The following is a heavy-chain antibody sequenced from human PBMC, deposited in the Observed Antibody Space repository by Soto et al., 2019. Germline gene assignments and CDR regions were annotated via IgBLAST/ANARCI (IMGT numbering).Heavy chain of an antibody. J-gene: IGHJ4*02. CDR2: ISPHNFNT. V-gene: IGHV1-18*01. CDR1: GYGLTHFY. D-gene: IGHD3-9*01. CDR3: ARDEGGYDILTGYYKAHHFDY. Sequence: ASLKFCCEPSGYGLTHFYITLVRQAPGQGLDWMGAISPHNFNTNYAQKFRGRVTLTTEKSTNTAYMDLRSLTSDDTAVYYCARDEGGYDILTGYYKAHHFDYWGQGVPVTVS.